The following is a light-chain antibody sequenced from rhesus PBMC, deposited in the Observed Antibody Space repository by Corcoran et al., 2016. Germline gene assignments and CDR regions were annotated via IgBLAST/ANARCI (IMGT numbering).Light chain of an antibody. CDR2: KAA. CDR3: RQYSSGRT. J-gene: IGKJ1*01. Sequence: DIQMTQSPSSLSASVGDTVTITCRASQSISSWLAWYQQKPGKAPKLLIYKAAGLKGGVPSRFSGSGFGTDFTLNLSSLQSEDFATYYCRQYSSGRTFGQGTKVEIK. V-gene: IGKV1-22*01. CDR1: QSISSW.